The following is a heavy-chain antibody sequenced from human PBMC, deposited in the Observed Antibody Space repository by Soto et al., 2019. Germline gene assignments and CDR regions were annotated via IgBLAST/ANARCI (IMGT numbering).Heavy chain of an antibody. CDR3: ARDQGVAAAGITWFDP. J-gene: IGHJ5*02. CDR2: IHSSGST. D-gene: IGHD6-13*01. Sequence: PSETLSLTCTVSGASMNSYHWSWIRQPAGKGLEWIGHIHSSGSTNYNPSLKSRVTMSVDTSKNQSSLRLMSLTAADTAVYYCARDQGVAAAGITWFDPWGQGSLVTVS. V-gene: IGHV4-4*07. CDR1: GASMNSYH.